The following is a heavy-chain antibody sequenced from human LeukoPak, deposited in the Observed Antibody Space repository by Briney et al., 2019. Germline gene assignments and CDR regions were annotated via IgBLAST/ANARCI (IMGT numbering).Heavy chain of an antibody. CDR1: GYTFNNFG. V-gene: IGHV1-18*01. CDR3: ARDRSSGWYD. J-gene: IGHJ4*02. CDR2: ISGYNGNT. D-gene: IGHD6-19*01. Sequence: ASVKVSRKTSGYTFNNFGLSWVRQAPGQGLEWMGWISGYNGNTNYAQNLQGRVTITADKSTSTAYMELSSLRSEDTAVYYCARDRSSGWYDWGQGTLVTVSS.